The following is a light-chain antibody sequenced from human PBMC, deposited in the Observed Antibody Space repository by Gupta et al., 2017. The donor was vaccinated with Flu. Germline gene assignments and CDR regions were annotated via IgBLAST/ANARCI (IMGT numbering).Light chain of an antibody. CDR1: SSNIGNNA. CDR3: AAWDDSLNGVV. CDR2: YDD. V-gene: IGLV1-36*01. Sequence: QSLLTQPPSVSEAPRQRVTISCSGSSSNIGNNAVNWYQQLPGKAPNLLIYYDDLLPSGVSDRFSGSKSGTSAFLAISGLQSEDEADYYCAAWDDSLNGVVFGGGTKLTVL. J-gene: IGLJ2*01.